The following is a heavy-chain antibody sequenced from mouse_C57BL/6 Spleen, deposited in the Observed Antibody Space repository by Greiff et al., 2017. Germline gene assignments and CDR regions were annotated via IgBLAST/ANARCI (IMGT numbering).Heavy chain of an antibody. CDR3: GRRVDGRQGYFDY. D-gene: IGHD6-1*01. Sequence: EVQLQESGPVLVKPGASVKMSCKASGYTFTDYYMHWVKQSPGKSLEWIGVINPYNGGTSYNQTFKGTATLTVDKSSSPAYMKLNRLASEDSEVYYWGRRVDGRQGYFDYWGQGTTLTVSS. J-gene: IGHJ2*01. V-gene: IGHV1-19*01. CDR2: INPYNGGT. CDR1: GYTFTDYY.